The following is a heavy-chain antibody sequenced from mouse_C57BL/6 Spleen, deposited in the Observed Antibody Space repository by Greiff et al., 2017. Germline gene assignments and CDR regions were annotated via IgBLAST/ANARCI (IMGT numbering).Heavy chain of an antibody. CDR1: GYTFTNYW. J-gene: IGHJ4*01. CDR3: ARSGTAQGYYAMDY. D-gene: IGHD3-1*01. CDR2: IYPGGGYT. Sequence: VQLQQSGAELVRPGTSVKMSCKASGYTFTNYWIGWAKQRPGHGLAWIGDIYPGGGYTNYNEKFKGKATLTADKSSSTAYMQFSSLTSEDSAIYYCARSGTAQGYYAMDYWGQGTSVTVSS. V-gene: IGHV1-63*01.